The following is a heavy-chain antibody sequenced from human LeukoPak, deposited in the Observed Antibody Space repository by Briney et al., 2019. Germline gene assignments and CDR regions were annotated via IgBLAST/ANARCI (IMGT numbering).Heavy chain of an antibody. D-gene: IGHD3-9*01. CDR1: GYTFTSYY. Sequence: ASVKVSCKASGYTFTSYYMHWARQAPGQGLEWMGIINPSGGSTSYAQKFQGRVTMTRDTSTSTVYMELSSLRSEDTAVYYCARFLTGYQFYDYWGQGTLVTVSS. CDR3: ARFLTGYQFYDY. V-gene: IGHV1-46*01. CDR2: INPSGGST. J-gene: IGHJ4*02.